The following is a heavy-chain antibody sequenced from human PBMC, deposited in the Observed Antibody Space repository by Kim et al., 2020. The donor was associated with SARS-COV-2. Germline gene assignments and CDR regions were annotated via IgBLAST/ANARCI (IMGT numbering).Heavy chain of an antibody. CDR1: GGSIRSSSYY. D-gene: IGHD2-21*01. J-gene: IGHJ4*02. Sequence: SETLSLTCTVSGGSIRSSSYYWGWIRQSPGQGLEWIGSIDYSGSTYYNPSLKSRVTISVDTSKNQFSLKLSSVTAADTAVYYCAGHEYGVIGATVTFDYWGQGTLVTVSS. V-gene: IGHV4-39*01. CDR2: IDYSGST. CDR3: AGHEYGVIGATVTFDY.